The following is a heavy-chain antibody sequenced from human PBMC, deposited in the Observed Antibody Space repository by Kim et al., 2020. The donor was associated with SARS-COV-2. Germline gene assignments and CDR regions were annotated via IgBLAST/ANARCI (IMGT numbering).Heavy chain of an antibody. CDR2: IYYSGST. D-gene: IGHD5-18*01. V-gene: IGHV4-39*01. CDR3: ARRPPENVDTAMAMYYFDY. J-gene: IGHJ4*02. Sequence: SETLSLTCTVSGGSISSSSYYWGWIRQPPGKGLEWIGSIYYSGSTYYNPSLKRRVTISVDTSKNQFSLKLSSVTAADTAVYYCARRPPENVDTAMAMYYFDYWGQGTLVTVSS. CDR1: GGSISSSSYY.